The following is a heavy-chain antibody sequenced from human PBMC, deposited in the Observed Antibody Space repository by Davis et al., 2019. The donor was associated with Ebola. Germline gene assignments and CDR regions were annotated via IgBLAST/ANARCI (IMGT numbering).Heavy chain of an antibody. J-gene: IGHJ4*02. D-gene: IGHD1/OR15-1a*01. CDR2: SRNQENHYTT. CDR3: VTENWYRFES. CDR1: GLPFSAYF. V-gene: IGHV3-72*01. Sequence: PGGSLRLSCGVSGLPFSAYFMDWVRLPPGTGLEWVGLSRNQENHYTTEYAASVRGRFTISRDDSKKSMYLQMNSLRTEDTAVYYCVTENWYRFESWGQGTLVTVSS.